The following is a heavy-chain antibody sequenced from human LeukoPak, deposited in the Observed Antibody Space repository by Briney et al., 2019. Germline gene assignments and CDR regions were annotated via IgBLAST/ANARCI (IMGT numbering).Heavy chain of an antibody. CDR1: GFTFSNAW. D-gene: IGHD1-14*01. CDR2: IKSKTDGGTT. Sequence: GGSLRLSCAASGFTFSNAWMSWVRQAPGKGLEWVCRIKSKTDGGTTDYAAPVKGRFTISRDDSKNTLYLQMNSLKTEDTAVYYCPASRNPKDISWGFQHWGQGTLVTVSS. J-gene: IGHJ1*01. V-gene: IGHV3-15*01. CDR3: PASRNPKDISWGFQH.